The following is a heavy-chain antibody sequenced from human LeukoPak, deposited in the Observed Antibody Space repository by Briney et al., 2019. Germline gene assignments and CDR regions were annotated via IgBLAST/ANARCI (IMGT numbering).Heavy chain of an antibody. CDR2: IYPGDSDT. J-gene: IGHJ3*02. D-gene: IGHD2-21*02. CDR1: GYSFTSYW. V-gene: IGHV5-51*01. Sequence: GESLKISCKGSGYSFTSYWIGWVRPMPGKGLEWMGIIYPGDSDTRYSPSFQGQVTISADKSISTAYLQWSSLKASDTAMYYCARIYCGGDCYSGAFDIWGQGTMVTVSS. CDR3: ARIYCGGDCYSGAFDI.